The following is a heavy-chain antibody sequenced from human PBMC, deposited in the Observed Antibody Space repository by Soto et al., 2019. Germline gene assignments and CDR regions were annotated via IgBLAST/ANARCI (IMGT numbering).Heavy chain of an antibody. CDR2: ISWSSVNL. Sequence: GGSLRLSCAASGFKFDNYTMHWVRQTPGRGLEWVSSISWSSVNLDYRDSVKGRFTISRDNAKNSLYLQMNSLRAEDTAVYYCARDRKWSGYYRTTLRANWLDPWGQGTLVTVSS. J-gene: IGHJ5*02. V-gene: IGHV3-9*01. CDR3: ARDRKWSGYYRTTLRANWLDP. CDR1: GFKFDNYT. D-gene: IGHD3-3*01.